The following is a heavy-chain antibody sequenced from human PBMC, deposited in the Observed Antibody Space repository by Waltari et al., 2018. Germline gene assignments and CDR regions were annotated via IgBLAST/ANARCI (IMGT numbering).Heavy chain of an antibody. V-gene: IGHV3-30*02. CDR1: GFTFSLSG. J-gene: IGHJ4*02. CDR2: MSYDGSNK. CDR3: MKDQARG. Sequence: QVQLVESGGGVVQPGGSLRLSCDASGFTFSLSGMHWVRQAPGKGLEWVAFMSYDGSNKYYADSVKGRFTISRDNSRNTLYLQMNRLRDEDTAVYYCMKDQARGWGQGTLVTVSS. D-gene: IGHD5-12*01.